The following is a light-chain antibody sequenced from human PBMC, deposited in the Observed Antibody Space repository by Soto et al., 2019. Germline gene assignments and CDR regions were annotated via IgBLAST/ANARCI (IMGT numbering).Light chain of an antibody. CDR2: EVA. Sequence: QYALTQPASVSGSPGQSITISCTGTSTNVGSYNYVSWYQHHPGKAPKVIIYEVANRPSGISNRFSGSKSGNTAYLTISGLQAEDEADYYCSSYTNSNTVVFAGGTKLTVL. CDR1: STNVGSYNY. CDR3: SSYTNSNTVV. V-gene: IGLV2-14*01. J-gene: IGLJ2*01.